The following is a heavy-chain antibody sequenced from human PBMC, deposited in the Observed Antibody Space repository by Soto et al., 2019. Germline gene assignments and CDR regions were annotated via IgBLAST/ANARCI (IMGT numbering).Heavy chain of an antibody. Sequence: SETLSLTCTVSGCSISSYYWSWIRQPPGKGLEWIGYVYYSGSTNYNPSLRSRVTISVDTSKNQFSLKLSSVTAADTAVYYCASNWLHLGELSLYFDYWGQGTLVTVSS. CDR1: GCSISSYY. D-gene: IGHD3-16*02. CDR2: VYYSGST. V-gene: IGHV4-59*01. CDR3: ASNWLHLGELSLYFDY. J-gene: IGHJ4*02.